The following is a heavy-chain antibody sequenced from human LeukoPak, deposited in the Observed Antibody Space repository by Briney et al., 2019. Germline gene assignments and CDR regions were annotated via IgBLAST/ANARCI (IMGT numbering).Heavy chain of an antibody. J-gene: IGHJ5*02. CDR1: GGTFGSYA. Sequence: ASVKVSCKASGGTFGSYAISWVRQAPGQGLEWMGGIIPIFGTANYAQKFQGRVTITADKSTSTAYMELSSLRSEDTAVYYCARSTDYGSATLFDPWGQGTLVTVSS. CDR3: ARSTDYGSATLFDP. CDR2: IIPIFGTA. V-gene: IGHV1-69*06. D-gene: IGHD3-10*01.